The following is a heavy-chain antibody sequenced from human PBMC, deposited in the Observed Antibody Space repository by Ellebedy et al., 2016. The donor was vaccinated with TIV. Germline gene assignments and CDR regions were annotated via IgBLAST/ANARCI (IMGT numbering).Heavy chain of an antibody. Sequence: MPSETLSLTCTVSGGSISSSSYYWGWIRQPPGKGLEWIGSIYYSGSTYYNPSLKSRVTIPVDTSKNQFSLKLSSVTAADTAVYYCARQGHSSGWYVGEYYFDYWGQGTLVTVSS. V-gene: IGHV4-39*01. CDR3: ARQGHSSGWYVGEYYFDY. CDR2: IYYSGST. D-gene: IGHD6-19*01. J-gene: IGHJ4*02. CDR1: GGSISSSSYY.